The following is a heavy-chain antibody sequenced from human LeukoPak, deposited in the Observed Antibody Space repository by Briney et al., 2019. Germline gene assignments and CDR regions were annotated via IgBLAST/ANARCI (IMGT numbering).Heavy chain of an antibody. CDR3: ARHRNNAFDI. CDR2: IYYTGST. J-gene: IGHJ3*02. CDR1: GGSVSADY. Sequence: SETLFLTCTVSGGSVSADYWSWIRQPPGKGLEYIGYIYYTGSTNQNPSLKSRATISVDTSKNQFSLKLSSVTAADTAVYYCARHRNNAFDIWGQGTMVTVSS. D-gene: IGHD1/OR15-1a*01. V-gene: IGHV4-59*08.